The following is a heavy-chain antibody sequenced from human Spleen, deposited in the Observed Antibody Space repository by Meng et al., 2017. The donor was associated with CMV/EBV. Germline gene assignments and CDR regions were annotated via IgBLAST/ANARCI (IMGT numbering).Heavy chain of an antibody. J-gene: IGHJ6*02. Sequence: ASVKVSCKASGYTFTTFWIGWVRQAPGQGLEWMGWISAYNGNTNYAQKLQGRVTMTTDTSTSTAYMELRSLRSDDTAVYYCARAYYYDSSGPWGYYGMDVWGQGTTVTVSS. CDR1: GYTFTTFW. CDR3: ARAYYYDSSGPWGYYGMDV. D-gene: IGHD3-22*01. V-gene: IGHV1-18*04. CDR2: ISAYNGNT.